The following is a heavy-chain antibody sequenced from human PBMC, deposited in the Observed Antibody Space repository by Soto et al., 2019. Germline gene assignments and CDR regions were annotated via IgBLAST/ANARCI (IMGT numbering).Heavy chain of an antibody. Sequence: SVKVSCKASGGTFSSYAISWVRQAPGQGXEWMGGIIPIFGTANYAQKFQGRVTITADESTSTAYMELSSLRSEDTAVYYCARGETYYYDSSGYYGDFDYWGQGTLVTVSS. D-gene: IGHD3-22*01. CDR3: ARGETYYYDSSGYYGDFDY. CDR2: IIPIFGTA. J-gene: IGHJ4*02. CDR1: GGTFSSYA. V-gene: IGHV1-69*13.